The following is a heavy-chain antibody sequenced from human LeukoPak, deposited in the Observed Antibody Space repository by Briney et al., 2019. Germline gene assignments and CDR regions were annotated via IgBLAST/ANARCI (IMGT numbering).Heavy chain of an antibody. CDR1: GFTFSSYG. D-gene: IGHD3-10*01. CDR2: ISYDGSNT. V-gene: IGHV3-30*18. J-gene: IGHJ4*02. CDR3: AKPYYYGSRSYMDY. Sequence: PGRSLRLSCAASGFTFSSYGMHWVRQAPGKGLEWVAVISYDGSNTYYADSVKGRLTISRDNSKNMLYLQMNSLRAEDTAVYYCAKPYYYGSRSYMDYWGQGTLVTVSS.